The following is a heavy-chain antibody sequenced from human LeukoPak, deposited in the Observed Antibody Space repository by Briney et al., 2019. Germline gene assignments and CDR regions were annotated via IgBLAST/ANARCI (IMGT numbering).Heavy chain of an antibody. CDR3: ARDLGSSSFIGY. CDR2: ISSSSSYI. Sequence: GGSLRLSCAASGVTFSSYAMSWVRQAPGKGLEWVSSISSSSSYIYYADSVKGRFTISRDNAKNSLYLQMNSLRAEDTAVYYCARDLGSSSFIGYWGQGTLVTVSS. V-gene: IGHV3-21*01. J-gene: IGHJ4*02. CDR1: GVTFSSYA. D-gene: IGHD6-13*01.